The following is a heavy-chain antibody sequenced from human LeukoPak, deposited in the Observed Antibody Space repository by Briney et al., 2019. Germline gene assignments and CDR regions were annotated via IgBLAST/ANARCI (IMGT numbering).Heavy chain of an antibody. CDR3: AREGYSSGWFDY. CDR1: GGSISSYY. Sequence: SETLSLTCTVSGGSISSYYWSWIRQPPGKGLEWIGYIYYSGSTNYNPSPKSRVTISVDTSKNQFSLKLSSVTAADTAVYYCAREGYSSGWFDYWGQGTLVTVSS. V-gene: IGHV4-59*01. CDR2: IYYSGST. D-gene: IGHD6-19*01. J-gene: IGHJ4*02.